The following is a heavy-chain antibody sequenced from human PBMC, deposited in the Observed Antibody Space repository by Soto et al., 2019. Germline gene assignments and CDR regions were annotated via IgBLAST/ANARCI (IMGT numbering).Heavy chain of an antibody. V-gene: IGHV5-10-1*01. CDR1: GYSFTSYW. J-gene: IGHJ6*02. CDR2: IDPSDSYT. Sequence: PGESLKISCKGSGYSFTSYWISWVRQMPGKGLEWMGRIDPSDSYTNYSPSFQGHVTISADKSISTAYLQWSSLKASGTAMYYCASPGRGGYYYGMDVWGQGTTVTVSS. D-gene: IGHD2-15*01. CDR3: ASPGRGGYYYGMDV.